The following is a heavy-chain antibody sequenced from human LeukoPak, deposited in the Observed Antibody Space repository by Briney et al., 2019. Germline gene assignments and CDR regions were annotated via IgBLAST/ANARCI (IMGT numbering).Heavy chain of an antibody. V-gene: IGHV3-33*08. J-gene: IGHJ4*02. CDR3: GRDSLGGDY. Sequence: GGSLRLSCAASGFSFSTFGMHWARRAPGKGLEWVAVIWNDGSKKYYAESVKGRFTISRDNSQNTLYLQMNRLRAEDTAVYYCGRDSLGGDYWGQGTLVTVSS. D-gene: IGHD3-16*01. CDR1: GFSFSTFG. CDR2: IWNDGSKK.